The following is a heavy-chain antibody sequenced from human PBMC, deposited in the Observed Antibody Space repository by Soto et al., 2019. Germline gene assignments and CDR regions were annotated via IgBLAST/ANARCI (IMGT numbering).Heavy chain of an antibody. V-gene: IGHV3-21*01. CDR1: GFTFSTYS. J-gene: IGHJ6*02. Sequence: PGGSLRLSCAASGFTFSTYSMNWVRQAPGKGLEWVSSISSSSSSYIYYADSVKGRFTISRDNAKNSLYLQMNSLRAEDTAVYYCARYDSSGYYWPYYYYGMDVWGQGTTVTVSS. D-gene: IGHD3-22*01. CDR3: ARYDSSGYYWPYYYYGMDV. CDR2: ISSSSSSYI.